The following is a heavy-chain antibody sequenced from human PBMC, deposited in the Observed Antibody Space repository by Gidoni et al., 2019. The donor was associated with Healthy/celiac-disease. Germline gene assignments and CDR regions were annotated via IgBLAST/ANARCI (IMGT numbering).Heavy chain of an antibody. V-gene: IGHV3-49*03. CDR1: GFTFGDYA. J-gene: IGHJ4*02. Sequence: EVQLVESGGGLVQPGRSLRLSCTASGFTFGDYAMSWFRQAPGKGLEWVGFIRSKAYGGTTEYAASVKGRFTISRDDSKSIAYLQMNSLKTEDTAVYYCTRDRRDIVVVPAGFDYWGQGTLVTVSS. D-gene: IGHD2-2*01. CDR3: TRDRRDIVVVPAGFDY. CDR2: IRSKAYGGTT.